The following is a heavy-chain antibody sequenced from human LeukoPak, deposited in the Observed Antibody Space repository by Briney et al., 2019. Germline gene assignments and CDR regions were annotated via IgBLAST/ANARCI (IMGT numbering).Heavy chain of an antibody. CDR3: ARGGTLEYFQH. V-gene: IGHV3-48*03. J-gene: IGHJ1*01. CDR2: ISRSGRTI. Sequence: GGSLRLSCAASGFTFSSYEMKWVRQAPGKGLEWVSYISRSGRTIYYADSVKGRFTMSRDNARNSLYLQMNSLRAEDTAVYYCARGGTLEYFQHWGQGTLVTVSS. CDR1: GFTFSSYE.